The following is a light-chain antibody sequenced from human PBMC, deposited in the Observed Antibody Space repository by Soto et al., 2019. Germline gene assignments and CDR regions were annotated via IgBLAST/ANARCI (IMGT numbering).Light chain of an antibody. CDR2: DAS. V-gene: IGKV1-5*01. Sequence: DIRMTQSPSSVSASVGDTVTVSCRASQVISSWLAWYQQKPGKAPKLLIYDASSLESGVPSRFSGSGSGTEFTLTISSLQPDDFATYYCQQYNSYSVTFGQGTRLEIK. CDR3: QQYNSYSVT. J-gene: IGKJ5*01. CDR1: QVISSW.